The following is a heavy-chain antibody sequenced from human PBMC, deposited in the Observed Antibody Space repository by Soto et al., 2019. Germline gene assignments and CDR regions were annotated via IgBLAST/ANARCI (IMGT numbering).Heavy chain of an antibody. J-gene: IGHJ4*02. CDR3: ARGGVATIRLDY. V-gene: IGHV4-34*01. CDR2: INHSGST. CDR1: GGSFSGYY. Sequence: SETLSLTCAVYGGSFSGYYWSWIRQPPGKGLEWIGEINHSGSTNYNPSLKSRVTISVDTSKNQFSLKLSSVTAADTAVYYCARGGVATIRLDYWGQGTLVTVSS. D-gene: IGHD5-12*01.